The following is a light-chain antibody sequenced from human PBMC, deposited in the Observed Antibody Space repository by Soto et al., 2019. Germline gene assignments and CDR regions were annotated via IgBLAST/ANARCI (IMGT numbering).Light chain of an antibody. CDR1: QSISSW. Sequence: DIQRTQSPSTLSASVGDRVTITCRASQSISSWLAWYQQKPGKAPKLLIYDASSLESGVPSMFSGSGSGTEFTLTISSLQPDDFATYYCQQYNSYSPWTFGQGTKVEIK. CDR2: DAS. J-gene: IGKJ1*01. CDR3: QQYNSYSPWT. V-gene: IGKV1-5*01.